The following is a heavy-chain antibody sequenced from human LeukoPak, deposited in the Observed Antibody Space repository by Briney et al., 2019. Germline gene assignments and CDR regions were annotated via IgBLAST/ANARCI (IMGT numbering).Heavy chain of an antibody. J-gene: IGHJ4*02. CDR2: ISSGDNFI. CDR1: GFALSDHY. CDR3: ARGRDYFDH. V-gene: IGHV3-11*01. Sequence: GGSLRLSCAASGFALSDHYMSWIRQAPGKGLEWVASISSGDNFIFYGDSVMGRFTISRDNAKNSVFLQMNSLRVEDTAVYYCARGRDYFDHWGQGTLVTASS.